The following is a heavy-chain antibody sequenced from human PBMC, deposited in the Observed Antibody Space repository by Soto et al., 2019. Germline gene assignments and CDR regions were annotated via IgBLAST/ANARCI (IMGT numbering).Heavy chain of an antibody. V-gene: IGHV4-34*01. Sequence: SETLSLTCAVYGGSFSGYYWSWIRQPPGKGLEWIGEINHSGSTNYNPSLKSRVTISVDTSKNQFSLKLSSVTAADTAVYYCARVPYDYVWGSYRYCHFDYWGQGTLVTVSS. CDR2: INHSGST. D-gene: IGHD3-16*02. CDR3: ARVPYDYVWGSYRYCHFDY. J-gene: IGHJ4*02. CDR1: GGSFSGYY.